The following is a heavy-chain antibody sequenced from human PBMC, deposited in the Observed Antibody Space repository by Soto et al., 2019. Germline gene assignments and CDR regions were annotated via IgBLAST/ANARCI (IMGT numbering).Heavy chain of an antibody. CDR2: IWYDGSNK. Sequence: QVQLVESGGGVVQPGRSLRLSCAASGFTFSSYGMHWVRQAPGKGLEWVAVIWYDGSNKYYADSVKGRFTISRDNSKNTLYLQMNSLRAEDTAAYYCARDNCSGGCCYGRVYYWGQGTLVTVSS. CDR3: ARDNCSGGCCYGRVYY. V-gene: IGHV3-33*01. CDR1: GFTFSSYG. J-gene: IGHJ4*02. D-gene: IGHD2-15*01.